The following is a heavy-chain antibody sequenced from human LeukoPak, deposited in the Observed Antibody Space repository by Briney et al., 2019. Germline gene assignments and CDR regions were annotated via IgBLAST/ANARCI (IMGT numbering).Heavy chain of an antibody. Sequence: GGSLRLSCAASGFTFSDNYMTWVRQAPGKGLVWVSRINSDGSSTSYADSVKGRFTISRDNAKNTLYLQMNSLRAEDTAVYYCARDPRYWNWFDPWGQGTLVTVSS. CDR2: INSDGSST. CDR3: ARDPRYWNWFDP. V-gene: IGHV3-74*01. J-gene: IGHJ5*02. CDR1: GFTFSDNY. D-gene: IGHD2-15*01.